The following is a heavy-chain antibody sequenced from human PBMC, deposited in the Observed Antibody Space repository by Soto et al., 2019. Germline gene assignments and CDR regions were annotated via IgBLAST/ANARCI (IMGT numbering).Heavy chain of an antibody. V-gene: IGHV4-39*01. CDR3: ASLYSGYLDY. Sequence: QLQLQESGPGLAKPSETLSLTCTVSGGSISTRSYYWGWIRQSPGKGLEWIGSIYYSGSTYYNPSLKSRVTIFVDTSKNQFSLKLSSVTAADTAVYYCASLYSGYLDYWGQGTLVTVSS. D-gene: IGHD1-26*01. J-gene: IGHJ4*02. CDR1: GGSISTRSYY. CDR2: IYYSGST.